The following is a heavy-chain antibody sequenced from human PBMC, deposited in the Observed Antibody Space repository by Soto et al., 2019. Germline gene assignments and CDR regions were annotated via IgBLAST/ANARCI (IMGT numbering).Heavy chain of an antibody. Sequence: GGSLRLSCAASGFTFSSYAMSWVRQAPGKGLEWVSAISGSGGSTYYADPVKGRFTISRDNSKNTLYLQMNSLRAEDTAVYYCAKVPTLRAAPEYYYYGMDVWGQGTTVTVSS. J-gene: IGHJ6*02. CDR3: AKVPTLRAAPEYYYYGMDV. V-gene: IGHV3-23*01. CDR2: ISGSGGST. D-gene: IGHD6-13*01. CDR1: GFTFSSYA.